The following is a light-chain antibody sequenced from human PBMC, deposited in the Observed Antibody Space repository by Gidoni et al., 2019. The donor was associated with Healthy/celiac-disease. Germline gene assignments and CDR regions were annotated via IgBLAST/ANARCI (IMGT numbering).Light chain of an antibody. V-gene: IGKV1-39*01. CDR2: AAS. Sequence: DSQKTQSPSSMSASVGDRVTITCRASQSISSYLNWYQQKPGKAPKLLIYAASSLHSGVPSRFSGSGSGTDFTLTISSLQSEDFATYYCQQCYSSPGFTFGPGTKVDIK. CDR1: QSISSY. J-gene: IGKJ3*01. CDR3: QQCYSSPGFT.